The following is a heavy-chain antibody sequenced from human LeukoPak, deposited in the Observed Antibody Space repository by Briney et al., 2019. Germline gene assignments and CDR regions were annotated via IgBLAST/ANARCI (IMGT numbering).Heavy chain of an antibody. CDR1: GFTFSSYA. D-gene: IGHD6-13*01. J-gene: IGHJ4*02. CDR3: AKEPMVGYIIAEAGTVR. CDR2: ISVRVGST. V-gene: IGHV3-23*01. Sequence: RGSLRLSCAASGFTFSSYAMSWVRHTPRKGLEWVSAISVRVGSTYSTDSAKGRFTISTDNSKNTLYLQMNSLRAEDTAVYSCAKEPMVGYIIAEAGTVRGGQGTLVTVSS.